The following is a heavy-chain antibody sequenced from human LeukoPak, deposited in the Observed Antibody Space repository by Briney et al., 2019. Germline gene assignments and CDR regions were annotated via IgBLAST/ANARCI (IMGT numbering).Heavy chain of an antibody. V-gene: IGHV3-23*01. Sequence: GGYLRLSCAASGFTFSSYAMSWVRQAPGKGLEWVSAISGSGGSTYYADSVKGRFTVSRDNSNNTLFLQMNSLRDEDTAIYYCVKDHIWFGELFRASDNWFDPWGRGTLVTVSS. CDR1: GFTFSSYA. J-gene: IGHJ5*02. D-gene: IGHD3-10*01. CDR2: ISGSGGST. CDR3: VKDHIWFGELFRASDNWFDP.